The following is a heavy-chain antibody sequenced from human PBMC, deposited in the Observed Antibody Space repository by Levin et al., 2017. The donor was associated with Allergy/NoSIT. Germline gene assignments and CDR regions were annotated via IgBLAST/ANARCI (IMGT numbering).Heavy chain of an antibody. J-gene: IGHJ6*02. Sequence: SETLSLTCAVSGGSISSSNWWSWVRQPPGKGLEWIGEIYHSGSTNYNPSLKSRVTISVDKSKNQFSLKLSSVTAADTAVYYCARVSCSGGSCSHLAFARDYYYYGMDVWGQGTTVTVSS. CDR2: IYHSGST. CDR1: GGSISSSNW. D-gene: IGHD2-15*01. V-gene: IGHV4-4*02. CDR3: ARVSCSGGSCSHLAFARDYYYYGMDV.